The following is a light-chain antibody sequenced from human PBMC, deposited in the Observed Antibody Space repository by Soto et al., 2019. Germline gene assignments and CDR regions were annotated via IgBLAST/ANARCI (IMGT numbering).Light chain of an antibody. CDR1: SSDVGGYKY. CDR3: ASYTSSSTSVI. J-gene: IGLJ2*01. Sequence: QCALTQPASVSGSPGQSITISCTGTSSDVGGYKYVSWYQQHPDKAPKLIIFEVSNRPSGISSRFSGSKSGNTASLTISGLQAEDEADYYCASYTSSSTSVIFGRGTKLTVI. CDR2: EVS. V-gene: IGLV2-14*01.